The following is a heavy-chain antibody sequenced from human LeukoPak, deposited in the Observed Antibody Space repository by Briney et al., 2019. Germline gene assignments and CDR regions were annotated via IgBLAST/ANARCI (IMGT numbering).Heavy chain of an antibody. CDR3: ARDTRSSYLQYYFDY. D-gene: IGHD5-24*01. Sequence: GASVKVSCYASAYTFTDYYMHWVRQAPGQGLEWIGWISPDSGRTGFAQKFQGRVTMTRDTSISTAYMELSRLGYDDTAVYYCARDTRSSYLQYYFDYWGQGTLVTVSS. CDR1: AYTFTDYY. V-gene: IGHV1-2*02. CDR2: ISPDSGRT. J-gene: IGHJ4*02.